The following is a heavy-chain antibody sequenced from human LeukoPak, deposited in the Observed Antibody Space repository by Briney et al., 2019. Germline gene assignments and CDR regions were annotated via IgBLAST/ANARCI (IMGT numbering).Heavy chain of an antibody. CDR1: GFTVSSNY. CDR3: ARDPTVYYYDSSVT. V-gene: IGHV3-66*01. Sequence: PGGSLRLSCAASGFTVSSNYMSWVRQAPGKGLEWVSVIYSGGSTYYADSVKGRFTISRDNSKNTLYLQMNSLRAEDTAVYYCARDPTVYYYDSSVTWGQGTLVTVSS. CDR2: IYSGGST. J-gene: IGHJ5*02. D-gene: IGHD3-22*01.